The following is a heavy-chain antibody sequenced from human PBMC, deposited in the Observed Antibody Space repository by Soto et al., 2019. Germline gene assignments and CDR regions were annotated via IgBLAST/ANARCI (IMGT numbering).Heavy chain of an antibody. Sequence: GESLKISCKGSGYRFTRYWIAWVRQMPGKGLEWMGRIDPSDSYTNYSPSFQGHVTISADKSISTAYLQWSSLKASDTAMYYCARLGGRQANAFDIWGQGTMVTVSS. J-gene: IGHJ3*02. D-gene: IGHD7-27*01. CDR3: ARLGGRQANAFDI. CDR1: GYRFTRYW. CDR2: IDPSDSYT. V-gene: IGHV5-10-1*01.